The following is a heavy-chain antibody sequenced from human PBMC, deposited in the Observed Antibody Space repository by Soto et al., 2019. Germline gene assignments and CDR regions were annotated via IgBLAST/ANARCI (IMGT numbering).Heavy chain of an antibody. J-gene: IGHJ5*02. CDR2: IDPSDSYT. D-gene: IGHD5-12*01. CDR1: GYSFTSYW. CDR3: ARLVGYSGYDPTRSRFDP. V-gene: IGHV5-10-1*01. Sequence: GESLKISCKGSGYSFTSYWISWVRQMPGKGLEWMGRIDPSDSYTNYSPSFQGHVTISADKSISTAYLQWSSLKASDTAMYYCARLVGYSGYDPTRSRFDPWGQGTLVTVSS.